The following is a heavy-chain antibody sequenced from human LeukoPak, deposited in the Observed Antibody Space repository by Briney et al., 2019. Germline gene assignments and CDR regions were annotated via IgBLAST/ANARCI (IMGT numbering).Heavy chain of an antibody. CDR3: AREWGPSGDYVFFFDY. V-gene: IGHV2-5*02. J-gene: IGHJ4*02. CDR1: GFSLRTNGVG. Sequence: SGPTLVNPTQTLTLTCTFSGFSLRTNGVGVGWIRQPPGKALEWLALIYWDDDKRYSPSLKSRLTITKDTSKNQVVLTMTNMDPVDTATYYCAREWGPSGDYVFFFDYWGQGTLVTVSS. CDR2: IYWDDDK. D-gene: IGHD4-17*01.